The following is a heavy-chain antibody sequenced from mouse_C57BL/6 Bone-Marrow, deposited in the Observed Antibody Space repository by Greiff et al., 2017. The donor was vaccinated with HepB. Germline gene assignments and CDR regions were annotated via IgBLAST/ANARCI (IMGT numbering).Heavy chain of an antibody. CDR3: ARGRGYEGYAMDY. Sequence: EVKLVESGPELVKPGASVKISCKASGYSFTGYYMHWVKQSHGNILDWIGYIYPYNGVSSYNHKFKGKATLTVDKSSSTAYMELRNLTSEDSAVYYCARGRGYEGYAMDYWGQGTSVTVSS. J-gene: IGHJ4*01. CDR1: GYSFTGYY. V-gene: IGHV1-31*01. D-gene: IGHD2-2*01. CDR2: IYPYNGVS.